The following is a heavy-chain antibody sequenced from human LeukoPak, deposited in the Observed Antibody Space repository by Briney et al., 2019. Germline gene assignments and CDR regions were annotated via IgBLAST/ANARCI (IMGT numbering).Heavy chain of an antibody. CDR2: ITSSSSYI. CDR1: GFTFSSCS. V-gene: IGHV3-21*01. D-gene: IGHD1-26*01. J-gene: IGHJ4*02. Sequence: PGGSLRLSCAASGFTFSSCSMTWVRQAPGKGLEWVSSITSSSSYIYYADSLKGRFTISRDNAKNSLYLQMNSLRAEDTAVYYCARAESGSLRSFDYWGQGTLVTVSS. CDR3: ARAESGSLRSFDY.